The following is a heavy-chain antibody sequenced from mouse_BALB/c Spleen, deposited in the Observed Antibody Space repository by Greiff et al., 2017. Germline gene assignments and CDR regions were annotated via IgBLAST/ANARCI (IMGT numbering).Heavy chain of an antibody. CDR3: ARAYYRYDGEGNFDY. Sequence: EVKLEESGGGLVKPGGSLKLSCAASGFTFSSYAMSWVRQTPEKRLEWVASISSGGSTYYPDSVKGRFTISRDNARNILYLQMSSLRSEDTAMYYCARAYYRYDGEGNFDYWGQGTTLTVSS. J-gene: IGHJ2*01. D-gene: IGHD2-14*01. CDR2: ISSGGST. CDR1: GFTFSSYA. V-gene: IGHV5-6-5*01.